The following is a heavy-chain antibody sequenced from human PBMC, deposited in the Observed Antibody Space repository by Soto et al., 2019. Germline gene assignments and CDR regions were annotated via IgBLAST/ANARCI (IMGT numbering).Heavy chain of an antibody. V-gene: IGHV4-34*01. CDR3: ARAWGYCSGGSCYSAGDFDY. J-gene: IGHJ4*02. CDR1: GGSFSGYY. Sequence: QVQLQQWGAGLLKPSETLSLTCAVYGGSFSGYYWSWIRQPPGKGLEWLGEINHSGSTNYNPSLKSRVTISVDTSKNQFSLKLSSVTAADTAVYYCARAWGYCSGGSCYSAGDFDYWGQGTLVTVSS. CDR2: INHSGST. D-gene: IGHD2-15*01.